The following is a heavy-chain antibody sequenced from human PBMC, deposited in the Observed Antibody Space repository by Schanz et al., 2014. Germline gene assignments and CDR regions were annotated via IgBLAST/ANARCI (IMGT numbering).Heavy chain of an antibody. V-gene: IGHV1-69*08. CDR3: ARDRLECGAECYSVEVFEI. Sequence: VQLEQSGAEVKKPGSSVKVSCKASGGTFSSYTISWVRQAPGQGLEWMGRIIPSLGLAKYEQKFQDKVTITADTSTTTAYMELSGLRSEDTAVYYCARDRLECGAECYSVEVFEICGQGTLVIVSS. CDR2: IIPSLGLA. D-gene: IGHD2-21*01. CDR1: GGTFSSYT. J-gene: IGHJ4*02.